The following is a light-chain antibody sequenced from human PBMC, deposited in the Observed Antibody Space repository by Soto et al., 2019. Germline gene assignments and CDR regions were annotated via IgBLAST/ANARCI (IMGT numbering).Light chain of an antibody. J-gene: IGKJ1*01. V-gene: IGKV3-20*01. Sequence: IVLTQSPATLSLSPGERATLSCRASQTVSSYLLWYQQKPGQAPRLLIYGASSRATGIPDRFSGSGSGTDFTLTISRLEPEDFAVYYCQQYDSSPRTFGQGTRWIS. CDR2: GAS. CDR3: QQYDSSPRT. CDR1: QTVSSY.